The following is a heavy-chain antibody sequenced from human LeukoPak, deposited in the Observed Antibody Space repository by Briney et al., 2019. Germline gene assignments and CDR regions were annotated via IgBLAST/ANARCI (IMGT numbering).Heavy chain of an antibody. Sequence: GGSLRLSCAASGFTFSSYAMSWVRQAPGKGLEWVSAISGSGGSTYYADSVKGRFTISRDNSKNAPYLQMNSLRAEDTAVYYCARYSSSWWSYYYMDVWGKGTTVTVSS. CDR3: ARYSSSWWSYYYMDV. CDR1: GFTFSSYA. V-gene: IGHV3-23*01. CDR2: ISGSGGST. D-gene: IGHD6-13*01. J-gene: IGHJ6*03.